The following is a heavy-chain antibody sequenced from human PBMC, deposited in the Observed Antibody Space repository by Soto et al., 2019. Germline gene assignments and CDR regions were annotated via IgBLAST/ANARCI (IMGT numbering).Heavy chain of an antibody. D-gene: IGHD2-8*01. J-gene: IGHJ4*02. Sequence: SETLSLTCAVYGGSFSGYYWSWIRQPPGKGLEWVGGINHSGSTNYNPSLKSRVTISVDTSKNQFSLKLSSVTAADTAVYYCAIVRVSIVLMVYAISWFDYWGQGTLVTVSS. V-gene: IGHV4-34*01. CDR3: AIVRVSIVLMVYAISWFDY. CDR1: GGSFSGYY. CDR2: INHSGST.